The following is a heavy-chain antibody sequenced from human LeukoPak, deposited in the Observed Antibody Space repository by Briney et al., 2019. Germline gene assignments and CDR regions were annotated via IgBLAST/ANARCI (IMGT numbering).Heavy chain of an antibody. V-gene: IGHV4-39*01. Sequence: PSETLSLTCTVSGGSISSSSYYWGWIRQPPVKGLEWIGSIYYSGSTYYNPSLKSRVTISVDTSKNQFSLKLSSVTAADTAVYYCATRRYSGYDFGTKYFDYWGQGTLVTVSS. CDR1: GGSISSSSYY. J-gene: IGHJ4*02. CDR3: ATRRYSGYDFGTKYFDY. CDR2: IYYSGST. D-gene: IGHD5-12*01.